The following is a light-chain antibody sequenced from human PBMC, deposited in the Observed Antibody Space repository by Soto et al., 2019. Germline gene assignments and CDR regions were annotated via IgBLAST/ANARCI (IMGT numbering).Light chain of an antibody. Sequence: QSVLPQPASVSGSPGQSITISCSGVSGDVGNYNLVSWYQQYPGKAPALLIYEDAKRPSGVSNRFSGSKSDSTASLTISGLQAEDEADYYCCLYLGGTSVFGGGTQLTVL. V-gene: IGLV2-23*01. CDR2: EDA. CDR3: CLYLGGTSV. CDR1: SGDVGNYNL. J-gene: IGLJ7*01.